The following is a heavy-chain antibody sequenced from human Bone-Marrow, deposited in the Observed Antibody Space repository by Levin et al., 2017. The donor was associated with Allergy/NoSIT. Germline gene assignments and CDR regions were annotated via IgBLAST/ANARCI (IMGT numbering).Heavy chain of an antibody. CDR3: TTLGHCSSTSCYEYPSSFDP. J-gene: IGHJ5*02. Sequence: PGGSLRLSCAASGFTFSNAWMSWVRQAPGKGLEWVGRIKSKTDGGTTDYAAPVKGRFTISRDDSKNTLYLQMNSLKTEDTAVYYCTTLGHCSSTSCYEYPSSFDPWGQGTLVTVSS. V-gene: IGHV3-15*01. CDR2: IKSKTDGGTT. D-gene: IGHD2-2*01. CDR1: GFTFSNAW.